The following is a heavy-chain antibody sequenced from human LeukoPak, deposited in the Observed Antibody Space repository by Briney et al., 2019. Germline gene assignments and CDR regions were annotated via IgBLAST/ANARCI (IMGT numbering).Heavy chain of an antibody. V-gene: IGHV3-7*01. Sequence: PGGSLRLSCAGSGFSFSSYWMTWVRQAPGKGLEWVANIKQDGSEKYYADSVKGRFTISRDNAKSSLYLQMNSLRAEDTAVYYCARETNDFWSGRRIDYWGQGTLVTVSS. J-gene: IGHJ4*02. D-gene: IGHD3-3*01. CDR3: ARETNDFWSGRRIDY. CDR1: GFSFSSYW. CDR2: IKQDGSEK.